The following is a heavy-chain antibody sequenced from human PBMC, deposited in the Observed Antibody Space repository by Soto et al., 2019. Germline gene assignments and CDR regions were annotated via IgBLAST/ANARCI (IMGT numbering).Heavy chain of an antibody. V-gene: IGHV3-74*01. CDR1: GFTFNTHW. D-gene: IGHD1-26*01. J-gene: IGHJ4*02. Sequence: GGSLRLSCTASGFTFNTHWMHWVRQAPGKGLVWVSRIYFDGTTTNYADSVKGRLTVSRDNAKNTVYLHVNTLRDEDTAVYYCARGGAMGVDYWGQGTLVTVSS. CDR2: IYFDGTTT. CDR3: ARGGAMGVDY.